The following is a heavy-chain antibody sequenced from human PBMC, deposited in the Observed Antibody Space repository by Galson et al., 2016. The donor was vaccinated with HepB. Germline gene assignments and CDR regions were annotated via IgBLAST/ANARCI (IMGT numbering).Heavy chain of an antibody. CDR2: IFSTDEK. D-gene: IGHD2-2*01. CDR1: GFSLSNTRMG. V-gene: IGHV2-26*01. J-gene: IGHJ5*02. CDR3: ARIADCSSTSCFEFDP. Sequence: PALVKPTQTLTLTCTVSGFSLSNTRMGVSWIRQPPGKALEWLAHIFSTDEKSYNTSLKSRLTISKDPSESQVVLTMTNMDPVDTATYYCARIADCSSTSCFEFDPWGQGTLVTVSS.